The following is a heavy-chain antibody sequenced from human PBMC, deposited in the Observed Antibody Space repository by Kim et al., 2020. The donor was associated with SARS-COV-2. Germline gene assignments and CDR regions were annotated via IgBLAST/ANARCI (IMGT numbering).Heavy chain of an antibody. CDR1: GGSISSGGYY. CDR2: IYYSGST. J-gene: IGHJ6*02. V-gene: IGHV4-31*03. Sequence: SETLSLTCTVSGGSISSGGYYWSWIRQHPGKGLEWIGYIYYSGSTYYNPSLKSRVTISVDTSKNQFSLKLSSVTAADTAVYYCARDSRCPRVFEGSSYYYYGMDVWGQGTTVTVSS. D-gene: IGHD6-13*01. CDR3: ARDSRCPRVFEGSSYYYYGMDV.